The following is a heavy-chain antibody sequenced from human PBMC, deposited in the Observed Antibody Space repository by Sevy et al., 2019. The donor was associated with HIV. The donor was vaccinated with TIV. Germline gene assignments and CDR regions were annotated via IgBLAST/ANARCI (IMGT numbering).Heavy chain of an antibody. V-gene: IGHV4-59*01. J-gene: IGHJ4*02. D-gene: IGHD4-4*01. Sequence: SETLSLTCTVSGVTISSYYWSWIRQPPGKGLEWIGYIYYSGSTNYNPSLKSRDTISVDTSKNQFSLKLSSVTAADTAVYYCARGPAYNFWGQGTLVTVSS. CDR2: IYYSGST. CDR3: ARGPAYNF. CDR1: GVTISSYY.